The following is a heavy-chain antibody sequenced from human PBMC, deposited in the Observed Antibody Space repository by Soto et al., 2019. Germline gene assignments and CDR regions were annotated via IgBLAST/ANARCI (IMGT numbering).Heavy chain of an antibody. CDR2: IYYSGST. D-gene: IGHD3-3*01. CDR1: GGSISSYY. J-gene: IGHJ4*02. Sequence: SETLSLTCTVSGGSISSYYWSWIRQPPGKGLEWIGYIYYSGSTNYNPSLKSRVTISVDTSKNQFSLKLSSVTAADTAVYYCARVGITIFGVVTPLPDYWGQGTLVTVSS. CDR3: ARVGITIFGVVTPLPDY. V-gene: IGHV4-59*01.